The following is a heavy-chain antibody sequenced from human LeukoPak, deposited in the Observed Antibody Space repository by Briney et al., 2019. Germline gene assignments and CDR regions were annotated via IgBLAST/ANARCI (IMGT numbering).Heavy chain of an antibody. CDR1: GFTFSGYS. V-gene: IGHV3-48*04. J-gene: IGHJ4*02. CDR3: ARETVESSSWLFDY. CDR2: ISSRSTTI. D-gene: IGHD6-13*01. Sequence: PGGSLRLSCAASGFTFSGYSMNWVRQAPGKGLEWVSYISSRSTTIYYADSVKGRFTISRDNAKNSLYLQMNSLRAEDTAVYYCARETVESSSWLFDYWGQGTQVTVSS.